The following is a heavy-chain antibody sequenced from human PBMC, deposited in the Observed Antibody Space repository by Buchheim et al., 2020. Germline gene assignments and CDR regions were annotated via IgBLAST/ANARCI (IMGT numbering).Heavy chain of an antibody. CDR3: ARAGDSSGYYDYYYYYGMDV. V-gene: IGHV1-69*04. CDR2: IIPILGIA. D-gene: IGHD3-22*01. CDR1: GGTFSSYA. Sequence: QVQLVQSGAEVKKPGSSVKVSCKASGGTFSSYAISWVRQAPGQGLEWMGRIIPILGIANYAQKFKGRVTITADKATSTAYMELSSLRSEDTAVYYCARAGDSSGYYDYYYYYGMDVWGQGTT. J-gene: IGHJ6*02.